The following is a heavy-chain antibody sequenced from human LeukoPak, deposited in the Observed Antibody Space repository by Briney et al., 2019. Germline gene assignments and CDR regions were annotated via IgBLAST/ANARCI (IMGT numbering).Heavy chain of an antibody. V-gene: IGHV1-2*04. Sequence: ASVKVSCKASGYTSTGYYMHWVRQAPGQGLEWMGWINPNSGGTNYAQKFQGWVTMTRDTSISTAYMELSRLRSDDTAVYYCARAGYSSSCDYGMDVWGQGTTVTVSS. D-gene: IGHD6-13*01. CDR1: GYTSTGYY. CDR2: INPNSGGT. J-gene: IGHJ6*02. CDR3: ARAGYSSSCDYGMDV.